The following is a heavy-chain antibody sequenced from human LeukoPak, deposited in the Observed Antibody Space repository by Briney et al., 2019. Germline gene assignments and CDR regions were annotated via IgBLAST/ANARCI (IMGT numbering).Heavy chain of an antibody. CDR3: ARGRGGRSEYSSGWYYFDY. CDR2: MNPNSGNT. J-gene: IGHJ4*02. Sequence: GASVKVSCKASGYTFTSYDINWVRQATGQGLEWMGWMNPNSGNTGYAQKFQGRVTITRNTSISTAYMELSSLRSEDTAVYYCARGRGGRSEYSSGWYYFDYWGQGTLVTVSS. CDR1: GYTFTSYD. D-gene: IGHD6-19*01. V-gene: IGHV1-8*03.